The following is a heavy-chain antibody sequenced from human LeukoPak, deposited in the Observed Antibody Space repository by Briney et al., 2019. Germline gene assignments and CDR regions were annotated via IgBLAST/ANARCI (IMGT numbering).Heavy chain of an antibody. D-gene: IGHD3-10*01. Sequence: SETLSLTCTVSGGSISSYYWSWIRQPPGKGLEWIGYIYYSGRTNYNPSLKSRVTISVDTSKNQFSLKLSSVTAADTAVYYCARDRLRGVYFDYWGQGTLVTVSS. V-gene: IGHV4-59*01. CDR2: IYYSGRT. CDR3: ARDRLRGVYFDY. J-gene: IGHJ4*02. CDR1: GGSISSYY.